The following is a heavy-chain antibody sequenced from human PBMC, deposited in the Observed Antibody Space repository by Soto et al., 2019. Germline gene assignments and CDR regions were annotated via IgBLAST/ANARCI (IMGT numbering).Heavy chain of an antibody. Sequence: ASVKVSCKASGGTFSSYAISWVRQAPGQGLEWMGGIIPIFGTANYAQKFQGRVTITADESTSTAYMELSSLRSEDTAVYYCARSGYYYDSSGYYPPFDYWGQGTLVTVSS. D-gene: IGHD3-22*01. CDR3: ARSGYYYDSSGYYPPFDY. V-gene: IGHV1-69*13. CDR2: IIPIFGTA. CDR1: GGTFSSYA. J-gene: IGHJ4*02.